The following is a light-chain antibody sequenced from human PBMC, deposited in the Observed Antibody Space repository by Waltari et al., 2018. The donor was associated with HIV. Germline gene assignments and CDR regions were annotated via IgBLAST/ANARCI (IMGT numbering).Light chain of an antibody. Sequence: DIQMTKSPSSLSASIGARVTITCQASQDIRNFLNWYQQKAGKAPELLIHDASNLETGVPSRFSGSGSGTHFTLTISSLQPEDIATYFCQHYDGLPITFGPGTKLEVK. J-gene: IGKJ3*01. V-gene: IGKV1-33*01. CDR1: QDIRNF. CDR3: QHYDGLPIT. CDR2: DAS.